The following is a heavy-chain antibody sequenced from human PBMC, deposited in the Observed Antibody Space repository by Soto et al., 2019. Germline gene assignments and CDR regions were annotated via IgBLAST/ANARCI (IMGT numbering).Heavy chain of an antibody. J-gene: IGHJ6*02. Sequence: GGSLRLSCAASGLTFSTYWMSWVRQAPGKGLEWVANIKEDGSEKYYVDSVEGRFTISRDNAKNSLYLQMTSLRAEDTALYYCARGWGYFDSSGFPYLYAMDVWGQGTTVTAP. CDR3: ARGWGYFDSSGFPYLYAMDV. CDR1: GLTFSTYW. D-gene: IGHD3-22*01. CDR2: IKEDGSEK. V-gene: IGHV3-7*01.